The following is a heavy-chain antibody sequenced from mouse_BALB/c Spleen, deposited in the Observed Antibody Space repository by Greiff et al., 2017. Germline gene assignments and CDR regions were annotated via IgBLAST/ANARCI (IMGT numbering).Heavy chain of an antibody. V-gene: IGHV5-6-4*01. J-gene: IGHJ2*01. CDR2: ISRGGSDT. Sequence: EVKLVESGGGLVKPGGSLKLSCAASGFTFSSYTMSWVRQTPGQRLDWVATISRGGSDTYYPDSVKGRFTISRDNAKNTLYLQMSSLKSEDTAMYYCTREGATDFDYWGQGTPLTVSS. CDR3: TREGATDFDY. CDR1: GFTFSSYT.